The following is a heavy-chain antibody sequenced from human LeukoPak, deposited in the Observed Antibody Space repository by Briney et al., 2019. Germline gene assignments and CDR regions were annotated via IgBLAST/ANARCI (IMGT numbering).Heavy chain of an antibody. CDR1: GYTFTNYD. V-gene: IGHV1-8*01. D-gene: IGHD3-10*01. J-gene: IGHJ5*02. CDR3: ARSGFGSGASFDP. Sequence: ASVKVSCKASGYTFTNYDINWVRQATGQGLEWMGWMNPNSGDTGYVQKFQGRVTMTRDISMNTAYMELSSLRSDDTAVYYCARSGFGSGASFDPWGQGTLVTVSS. CDR2: MNPNSGDT.